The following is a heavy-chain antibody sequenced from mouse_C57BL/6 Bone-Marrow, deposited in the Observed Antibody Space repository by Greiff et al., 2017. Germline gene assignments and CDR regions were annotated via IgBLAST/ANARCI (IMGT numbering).Heavy chain of an antibody. CDR2: IYPGDGDT. Sequence: QVQLKQSGPELVKPGASVTISCKASGYAFSSSWMNWVKQRPGKGLEWIGQIYPGDGDTNYNGKFKGKATLTADKSSSTAYMQLSSLTSEDSAVYFCARRRERGFDYWGQGTPLTVSS. V-gene: IGHV1-80*01. CDR1: GYAFSSSW. CDR3: ARRRERGFDY. J-gene: IGHJ2*01.